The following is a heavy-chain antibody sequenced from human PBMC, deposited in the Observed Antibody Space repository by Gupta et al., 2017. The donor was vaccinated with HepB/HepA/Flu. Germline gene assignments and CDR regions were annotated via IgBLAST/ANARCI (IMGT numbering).Heavy chain of an antibody. CDR3: ARDLVPYSSSWYAAVDY. Sequence: QVQLVESGGGVVQPGRSLRLSCAASGFTFSSYAMHWVRQAPGKGLEWVAVISYDGSNKYYADSVKGRFTISRDNSKNTLYLQMNSLRAEDTDVYYCARDLVPYSSSWYAAVDYWGQGTLVTVSS. V-gene: IGHV3-30-3*01. D-gene: IGHD6-13*01. J-gene: IGHJ4*02. CDR1: GFTFSSYA. CDR2: ISYDGSNK.